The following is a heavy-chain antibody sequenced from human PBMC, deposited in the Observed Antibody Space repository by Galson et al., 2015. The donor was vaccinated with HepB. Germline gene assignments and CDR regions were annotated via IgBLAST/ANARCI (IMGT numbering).Heavy chain of an antibody. J-gene: IGHJ4*02. V-gene: IGHV3-7*05. D-gene: IGHD6-13*01. Sequence: SLRLSCAAAGFTFSGYWMTWVRQAPGKGLEWVANIKEDESEKYYVDSVKGRFTISRDNAKNSLYLQLNSLRAEDTAVYFCARFAGGGHSTSWYRSGFDYWGQGTLVIVSS. CDR3: ARFAGGGHSTSWYRSGFDY. CDR1: GFTFSGYW. CDR2: IKEDESEK.